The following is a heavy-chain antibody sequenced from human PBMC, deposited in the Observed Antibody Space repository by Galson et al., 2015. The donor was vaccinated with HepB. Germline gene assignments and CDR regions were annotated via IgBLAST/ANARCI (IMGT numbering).Heavy chain of an antibody. Sequence: CAISGDSVSSNSAAWNWLRQSPSRGLEWLGMTYYRSKWYNDYAVSVKSRITINPDTSENQFSLHLNSVTPEDTAVYYCARDRASDTSGLDYWGQGTLVTVSS. V-gene: IGHV6-1*01. CDR1: GDSVSSNSAA. CDR2: TYYRSKWYN. J-gene: IGHJ4*02. CDR3: ARDRASDTSGLDY. D-gene: IGHD3-22*01.